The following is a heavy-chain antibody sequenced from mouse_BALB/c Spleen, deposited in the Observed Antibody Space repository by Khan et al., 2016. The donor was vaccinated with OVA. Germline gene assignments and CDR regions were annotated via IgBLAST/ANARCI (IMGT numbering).Heavy chain of an antibody. CDR3: ARSLYYSDSYAMDY. V-gene: IGHV3-2*02. Sequence: EVQLQESGPGLVKPSQSLSLTCTVTGYSITSDYAWNWIRQFPGNKLEWMGYISSTGSTSYNPSLKSRISITRDTSKNQFFLHLNSVTTEVTATYYCARSLYYSDSYAMDYWGQGTSVTVSS. D-gene: IGHD2-13*01. J-gene: IGHJ4*01. CDR1: GYSITSDYA. CDR2: ISSTGST.